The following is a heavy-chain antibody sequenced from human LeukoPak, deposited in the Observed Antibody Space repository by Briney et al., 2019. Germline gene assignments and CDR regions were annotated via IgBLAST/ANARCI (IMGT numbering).Heavy chain of an antibody. D-gene: IGHD2-2*01. CDR3: ARRGGTSGWGAFDI. CDR1: GFTFSSHA. V-gene: IGHV3-23*01. Sequence: PGVSLRLSYAASGFTFSSHAMNWVRQPPGKGLDWVSSIDKSGDGAFYADSVKGRFTTSRDNFKNTLYLQMNSLRREDTAVYYCARRGGTSGWGAFDIWGQGTMVTVSS. CDR2: IDKSGDGA. J-gene: IGHJ3*02.